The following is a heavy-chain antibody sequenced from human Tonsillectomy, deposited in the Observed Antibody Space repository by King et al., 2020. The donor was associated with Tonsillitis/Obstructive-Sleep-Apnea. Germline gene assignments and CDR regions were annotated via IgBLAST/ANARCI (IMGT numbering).Heavy chain of an antibody. D-gene: IGHD5-18*01. CDR1: GFTFSSYA. Sequence: QLVESGGGLVQPGGSLRLSCAASGFTFSSYAMSWVRQAPGKGLEWVSGVSPSGGSRYYADSVKGRFTISRDNSKNTLYLQMNSLRADDTAVYYCANEVVDSGYSYGPPDHWGQGTLVTVSS. CDR3: ANEVVDSGYSYGPPDH. V-gene: IGHV3-23*04. CDR2: VSPSGGSR. J-gene: IGHJ4*02.